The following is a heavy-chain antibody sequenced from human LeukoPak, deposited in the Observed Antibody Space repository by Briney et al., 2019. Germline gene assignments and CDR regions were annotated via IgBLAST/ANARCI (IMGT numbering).Heavy chain of an antibody. Sequence: PGGSLRLSCAASGFTFSSYTMSWVRQAPGKGLEWVSAISGSGGSTYYADSVKGRFTISRDNSKNTLYLQMNSLRAEDTAVYYCAKAAVSWFGEFYFDYWGQGTLVTVSS. CDR1: GFTFSSYT. J-gene: IGHJ4*02. D-gene: IGHD3-10*01. V-gene: IGHV3-23*01. CDR3: AKAAVSWFGEFYFDY. CDR2: ISGSGGST.